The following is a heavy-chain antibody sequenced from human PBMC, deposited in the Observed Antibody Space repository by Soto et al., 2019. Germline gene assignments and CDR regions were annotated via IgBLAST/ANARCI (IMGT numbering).Heavy chain of an antibody. Sequence: EVQLLESGGGLVQPGGSLRLSCAASGFTFSSYAMSWVRQAPGKGLEWVSAISGSGGSTYYADSVKGRFTISRDNSKNTLYLQMNSLRAEDTAVYYCARDLGAPFVEVPAAGFDYWGQGTLVTVSS. V-gene: IGHV3-23*01. CDR1: GFTFSSYA. J-gene: IGHJ4*02. D-gene: IGHD2-2*01. CDR3: ARDLGAPFVEVPAAGFDY. CDR2: ISGSGGST.